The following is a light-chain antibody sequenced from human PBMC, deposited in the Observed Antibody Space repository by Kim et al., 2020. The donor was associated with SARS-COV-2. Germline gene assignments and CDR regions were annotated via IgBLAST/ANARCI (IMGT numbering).Light chain of an antibody. CDR1: SNDVGGYNY. Sequence: GQSITISCTGTSNDVGGYNYVSWYQQHPGKAPKVMIYDVSKRPSGVSNRFSGSKSGDTASLTISGLQAEDEADYYCSSYTTGTTWVFGGGTQLTVL. J-gene: IGLJ3*02. V-gene: IGLV2-14*03. CDR2: DVS. CDR3: SSYTTGTTWV.